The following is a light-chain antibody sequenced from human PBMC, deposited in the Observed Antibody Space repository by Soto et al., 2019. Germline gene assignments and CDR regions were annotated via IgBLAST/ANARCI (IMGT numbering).Light chain of an antibody. J-gene: IGKJ1*01. CDR3: QQYNDWPLT. CDR2: GAF. CDR1: QSVSSN. Sequence: EIVMTPSPVTLSVSPVERVTLSCRASQSVSSNLAWYQQKPGQAPSLLIYGAFTRATGIPARFSGTGSGTEFTLTISSLQSEDFALYYCQQYNDWPLTFGQGTKVDI. V-gene: IGKV3-15*01.